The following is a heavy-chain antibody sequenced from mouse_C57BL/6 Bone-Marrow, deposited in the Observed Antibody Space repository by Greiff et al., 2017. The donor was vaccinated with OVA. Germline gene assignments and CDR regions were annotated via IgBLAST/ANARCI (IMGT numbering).Heavy chain of an antibody. V-gene: IGHV10-1*01. Sequence: EVQGVESGGGLVQPKGSLKLSCAASGFSFNTYAMNWVRQAPGKGLEWVARIRSKSNNYATYYADSVKDRFTISRDDSESMLYLQMNNLKTEDTAMYYCVRREVTTVVPYYYAMDYWGQGTSVTVSS. J-gene: IGHJ4*01. D-gene: IGHD1-1*01. CDR1: GFSFNTYA. CDR2: IRSKSNNYAT. CDR3: VRREVTTVVPYYYAMDY.